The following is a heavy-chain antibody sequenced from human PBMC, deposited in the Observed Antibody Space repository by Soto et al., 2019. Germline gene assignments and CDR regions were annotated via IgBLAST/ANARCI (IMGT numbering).Heavy chain of an antibody. CDR1: GFTFSSYG. Sequence: QVQLVESGGGVVQPGRSLRLSCAASGFTFSSYGMHWVRQAPGKGLEWVAVIWYDGSNKYYADSVKGRFTISRDNSKNTLYLQMNSLRAEDTAVYYCARARPYGGGVLDYWGQGTLVTVSS. J-gene: IGHJ4*02. CDR3: ARARPYGGGVLDY. D-gene: IGHD3-16*01. CDR2: IWYDGSNK. V-gene: IGHV3-33*01.